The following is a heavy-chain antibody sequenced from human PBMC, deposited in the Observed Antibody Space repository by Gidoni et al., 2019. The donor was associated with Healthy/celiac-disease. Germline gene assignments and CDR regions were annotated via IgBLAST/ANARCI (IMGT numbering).Heavy chain of an antibody. J-gene: IGHJ4*02. CDR2: IYYSGST. D-gene: IGHD4-17*01. V-gene: IGHV4-39*01. CDR1: AGSLTSSSYY. Sequence: QLQLQESGPGLVKPSETLSLTCTVSAGSLTSSSYYWGCIRQPPGKGLEWIGGIYYSGSTYYNPSLKSRVTISVDTSKNQFSLKLSSVTAADTAVYYCAGHPEAGLRGPEHVFDYWGQGTLVTVSS. CDR3: AGHPEAGLRGPEHVFDY.